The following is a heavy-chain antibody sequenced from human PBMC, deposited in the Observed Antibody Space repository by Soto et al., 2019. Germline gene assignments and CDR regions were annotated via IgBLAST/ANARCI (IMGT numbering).Heavy chain of an antibody. Sequence: QVQLVQSGAEVKKPGSSVKVSCKVSGGTFSNHAIDWVRLAPRHGPDWMGGIVPIFGTTYYTQKFQGRATIIADDSTTTAYLEMSSLRSEDTAIYYCARVEAVAGLYNYHGLDVWGQGTAVTVSS. CDR3: ARVEAVAGLYNYHGLDV. V-gene: IGHV1-69*12. D-gene: IGHD6-19*01. CDR2: IVPIFGTT. CDR1: GGTFSNHA. J-gene: IGHJ6*02.